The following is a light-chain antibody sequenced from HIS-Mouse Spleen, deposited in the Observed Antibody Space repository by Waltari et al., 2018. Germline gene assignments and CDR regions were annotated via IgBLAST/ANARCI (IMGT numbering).Light chain of an antibody. CDR2: KAS. Sequence: DIQMTQSPSTLSASVGDRVTITCRASQSISSWLAWYQQKPGKAPKLLIYKASSLESWVPSRVSGSGSGTEFTLTISSLQPDDFATYYCQQYNSYSRTFGQGTKVEIK. CDR1: QSISSW. CDR3: QQYNSYSRT. V-gene: IGKV1-5*03. J-gene: IGKJ1*01.